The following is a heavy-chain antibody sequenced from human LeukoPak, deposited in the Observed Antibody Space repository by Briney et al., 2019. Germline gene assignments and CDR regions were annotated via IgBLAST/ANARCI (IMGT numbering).Heavy chain of an antibody. V-gene: IGHV4-59*08. J-gene: IGHJ6*03. CDR1: HGSISSYY. Sequence: SETLSLTCTVSHGSISSYYWSWIRQPPGKGLEWIGYIYYSGSTNYNPSLKSRLTISVDTSKNQFSLKLSSVTAADTAVYYCARHLYYYYMDVWGKGTTVTVSS. CDR2: IYYSGST. CDR3: ARHLYYYYMDV.